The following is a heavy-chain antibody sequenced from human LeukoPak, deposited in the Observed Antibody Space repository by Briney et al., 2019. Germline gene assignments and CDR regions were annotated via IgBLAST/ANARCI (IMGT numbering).Heavy chain of an antibody. V-gene: IGHV3-30-3*01. CDR3: ARDLAGYSSSSSYYFDY. D-gene: IGHD6-6*01. CDR2: ISYDGSNK. Sequence: GGSLRLSCAASGFTFSSYAMHWVRQAPGKGLEWVAVISYDGSNKYYADSVKGRFTISRGNSKNTLYLQMNSLRAEDTAVYYCARDLAGYSSSSSYYFDYWGQGTLVTVSS. CDR1: GFTFSSYA. J-gene: IGHJ4*02.